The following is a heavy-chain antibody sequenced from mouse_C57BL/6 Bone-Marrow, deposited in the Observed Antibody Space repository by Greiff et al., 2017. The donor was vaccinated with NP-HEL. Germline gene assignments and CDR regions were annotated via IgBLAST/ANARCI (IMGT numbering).Heavy chain of an antibody. D-gene: IGHD2-5*01. CDR3: ATYYSNSWFAY. CDR1: GFTFSSYT. Sequence: EVMLVESGGGLVKPGGSLKLSCAASGFTFSSYTMSWVRQTPEKRLEWVATISGGGGNTYYPDRVKGRFTISRDNAKNTLYLQMSSLRSEDTALYYCATYYSNSWFAYWGQGTLVTVSA. CDR2: ISGGGGNT. V-gene: IGHV5-9*01. J-gene: IGHJ3*01.